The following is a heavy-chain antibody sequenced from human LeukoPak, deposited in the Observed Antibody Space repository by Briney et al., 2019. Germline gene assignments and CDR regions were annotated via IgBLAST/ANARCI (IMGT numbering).Heavy chain of an antibody. D-gene: IGHD4-17*01. J-gene: IGHJ5*02. V-gene: IGHV4-31*03. CDR1: GGSISSGGYY. CDR2: IYYGGST. CDR3: ARDQAVTTQNWFDP. Sequence: SETLSLTCTVSGGSISSGGYYWSWIRQHPGKGLEWIGYIYYGGSTYYNPSLKSRVTISVDTSKNQFSLKLSSVTAADTAVYYCARDQAVTTQNWFDPWGQGTLVTVSS.